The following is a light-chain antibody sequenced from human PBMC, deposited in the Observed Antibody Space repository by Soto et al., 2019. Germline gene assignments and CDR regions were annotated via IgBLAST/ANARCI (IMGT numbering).Light chain of an antibody. CDR3: AAWDDSLTAFV. CDR2: SNN. J-gene: IGLJ3*02. CDR1: SSNIGSNT. Sequence: QSVLTQPPSASGTPGQRVTISCSGSSSNIGSNTVNWYQQLPGTAPKHLIFSNNQRPSGVPDRFSGSKSGTSASLAISGLQPEDEADYYCAAWDDSLTAFVFGGGTKLTVL. V-gene: IGLV1-44*01.